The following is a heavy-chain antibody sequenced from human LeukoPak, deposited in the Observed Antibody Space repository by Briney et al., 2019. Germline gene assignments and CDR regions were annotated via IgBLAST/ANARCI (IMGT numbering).Heavy chain of an antibody. CDR2: IYTSGCT. CDR3: AREEYPRTFDY. J-gene: IGHJ4*02. V-gene: IGHV4-61*02. D-gene: IGHD6-6*01. Sequence: PPQTLSLPCTVSGGSISRGSYYWRWLRQAAGRVLEWIGRIYTSGCTNYNPSLKSRVTISVDTSKNQFSLKLSSVTAADTAVYYCAREEYPRTFDYWGQGTLVTVSS. CDR1: GGSISRGSYY.